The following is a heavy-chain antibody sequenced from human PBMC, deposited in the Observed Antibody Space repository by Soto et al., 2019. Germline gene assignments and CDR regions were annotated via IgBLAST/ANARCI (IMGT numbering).Heavy chain of an antibody. CDR3: ARAGENYGSGTFSPPLRYYLSS. Sequence: QVQLVQSGTEVKKLGDSVKVSCKASGSTFTTHYMHCVRQAPGQGLEWMGIIYPSGGGNTYALKFKGRVTMATDTSTNTVYVELTSLRSEDTAIYFCARAGENYGSGTFSPPLRYYLSSWGQGTLATVSS. CDR1: GSTFTTHY. V-gene: IGHV1-46*01. D-gene: IGHD3-10*01. J-gene: IGHJ5*02. CDR2: IYPSGGGN.